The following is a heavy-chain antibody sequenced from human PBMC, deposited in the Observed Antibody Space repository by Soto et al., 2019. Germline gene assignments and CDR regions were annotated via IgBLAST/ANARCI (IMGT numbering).Heavy chain of an antibody. Sequence: GGSLRLSCAASGFTFSDYWMHWVRQAPGKGLEWVAVISYDGSNKYYADSVKGRFTISRDNSKNTLYLQMNSLRAEDTAVYYCAFDYWGQGTLVTVSS. CDR3: AFDY. J-gene: IGHJ4*02. V-gene: IGHV3-30-3*01. CDR1: GFTFSDYW. CDR2: ISYDGSNK.